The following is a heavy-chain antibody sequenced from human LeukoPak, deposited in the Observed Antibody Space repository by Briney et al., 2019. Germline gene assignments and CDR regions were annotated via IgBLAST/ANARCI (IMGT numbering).Heavy chain of an antibody. D-gene: IGHD3-22*01. J-gene: IGHJ4*02. CDR3: SRGRGAVIVLVITGYYFDS. CDR2: INHSGST. Sequence: PSETLSLTCAVYGGSFSGYFWSWIREPPGEGLGLDWEINHSGSTNYNPSPKSWGPLSVETAKNQFSLKLSSVTATATAVAFFSRGRGAVIVLVITGYYFDSWGQGTLVTVSS. V-gene: IGHV4-34*01. CDR1: GGSFSGYF.